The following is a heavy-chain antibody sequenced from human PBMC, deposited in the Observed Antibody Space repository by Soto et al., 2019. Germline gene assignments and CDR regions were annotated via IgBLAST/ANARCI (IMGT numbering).Heavy chain of an antibody. CDR3: ARDGVDTAMVGFDY. CDR2: ISYDGSNK. CDR1: GFTFSSYA. Sequence: GGSLRLSCAASGFTFSSYAMHWVRQAPGKGLEWVAVISYDGSNKYYADSVKGRFTISRDNSKNTLYLQMNSLRAEDTAVYYCARDGVDTAMVGFDYWGQGTLVTVS. D-gene: IGHD5-18*01. V-gene: IGHV3-30-3*01. J-gene: IGHJ4*02.